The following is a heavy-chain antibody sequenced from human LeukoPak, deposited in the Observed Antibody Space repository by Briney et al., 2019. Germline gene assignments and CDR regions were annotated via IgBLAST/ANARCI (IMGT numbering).Heavy chain of an antibody. Sequence: ASVKVSCKASGYTFTSYAMDWVSQAPGQRLEWMGWINTGNGDTKYSQKFQGRVTITRDTSASTAYMELSSLSSEDTAVYYCARDRTSYYDSRGYTFDYWGQGTLVIVSS. D-gene: IGHD3-22*01. J-gene: IGHJ4*02. V-gene: IGHV1-3*04. CDR3: ARDRTSYYDSRGYTFDY. CDR1: GYTFTSYA. CDR2: INTGNGDT.